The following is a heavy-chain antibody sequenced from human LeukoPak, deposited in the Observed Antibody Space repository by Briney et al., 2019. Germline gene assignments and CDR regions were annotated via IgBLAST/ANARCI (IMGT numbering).Heavy chain of an antibody. V-gene: IGHV4-59*01. D-gene: IGHD3-10*01. CDR2: ISYTGST. CDR3: ARDDYRGVTNFDP. CDR1: GGSISPYY. J-gene: IGHJ5*02. Sequence: SETLSLTCTVSGGSISPYYWSWIRQPPGKGLEWIGYISYTGSTNYNPSLKSRVTISVDTSKNQFSLQLTSVTAADTAVYYCARDDYRGVTNFDPWGQGTLVTVSS.